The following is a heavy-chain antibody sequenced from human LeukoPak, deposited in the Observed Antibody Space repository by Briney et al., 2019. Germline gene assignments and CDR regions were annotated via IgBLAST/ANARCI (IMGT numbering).Heavy chain of an antibody. Sequence: SETLSLTCTVSGGSISSYYWSWIRQPPGKGLEWIGYIYTSGSTNYNPSLKSRVAISVDTSKNQFSLKLSSVTAADTAVYYCASLYSGSYYWFDPWGQGTLVTVSS. CDR2: IYTSGST. CDR3: ASLYSGSYYWFDP. D-gene: IGHD1-26*01. CDR1: GGSISSYY. V-gene: IGHV4-4*09. J-gene: IGHJ5*02.